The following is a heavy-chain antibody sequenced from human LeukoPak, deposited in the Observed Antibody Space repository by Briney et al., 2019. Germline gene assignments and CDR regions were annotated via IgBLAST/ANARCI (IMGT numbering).Heavy chain of an antibody. CDR1: GFTFSSYD. CDR3: ARGRPTYYYGSGSYYPPHFDY. J-gene: IGHJ4*02. Sequence: PGGSLRLSCAASGFTFSSYDMHWVRHATGKGLEWVSAIGTAGDTYYPGSVKGRFTISRENAKNSLYLQMNSLRAGDTAVYYCARGRPTYYYGSGSYYPPHFDYWGQGTLVTVSS. V-gene: IGHV3-13*01. D-gene: IGHD3-10*01. CDR2: IGTAGDT.